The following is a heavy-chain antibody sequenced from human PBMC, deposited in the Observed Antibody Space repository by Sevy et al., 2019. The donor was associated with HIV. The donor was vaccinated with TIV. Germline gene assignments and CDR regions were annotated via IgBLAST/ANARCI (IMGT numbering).Heavy chain of an antibody. V-gene: IGHV4-4*07. CDR2: IYTSGST. D-gene: IGHD2-2*03. CDR3: ARVAIGSDALDI. CDR1: GGSISSYY. Sequence: SETLSLTCTVSGGSISSYYWSWIRQPAGKGLEWIGRIYTSGSTNYNPSLKRRVTMSVDTSKNQFSLKLSAVTVADTAVYYCARVAIGSDALDIWGQGTMVTVSS. J-gene: IGHJ3*02.